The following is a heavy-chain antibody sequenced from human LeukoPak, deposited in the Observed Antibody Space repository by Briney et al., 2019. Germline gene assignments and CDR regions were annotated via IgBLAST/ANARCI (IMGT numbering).Heavy chain of an antibody. CDR1: GGSISSYY. Sequence: SETLSLTCTVSGGSISSYYWSWVRQPPGKGLEWIGYIYYSGSTNYNPSLKSRVTISVDTSKNQFSLKLSSVTAADTAVYYCARGSGSHYYYYYMDVWGKGTTVTVSS. CDR2: IYYSGST. CDR3: ARGSGSHYYYYYMDV. J-gene: IGHJ6*03. V-gene: IGHV4-59*01. D-gene: IGHD3-10*01.